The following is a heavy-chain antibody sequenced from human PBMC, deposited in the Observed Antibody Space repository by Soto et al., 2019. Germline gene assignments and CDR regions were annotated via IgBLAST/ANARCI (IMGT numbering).Heavy chain of an antibody. Sequence: QVQLQQWGAGLLKPSETLSLTCAVYGGSFSGYYWSWIRQPPGKGLEWIGEINHSGSTNYNPSLKRRLTISVDTSKNQFTLKLSSVTAAVTAVYYCARTSAWNWNYPFDAFDIWGQGTMVTVSS. D-gene: IGHD1-7*01. CDR3: ARTSAWNWNYPFDAFDI. CDR1: GGSFSGYY. V-gene: IGHV4-34*01. CDR2: INHSGST. J-gene: IGHJ3*02.